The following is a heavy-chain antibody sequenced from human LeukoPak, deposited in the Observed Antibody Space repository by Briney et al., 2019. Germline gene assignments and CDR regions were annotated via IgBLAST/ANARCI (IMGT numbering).Heavy chain of an antibody. D-gene: IGHD7-27*01. Sequence: PSETLSLTCTVSGGSISSSSYYWGWIRQPPGKGLEWIGSIYYSGSTYCNPSLKSRVTISVDTSKNQFSLKLSSVTAADTAVYYCASQLGALSYFDYWGQGTLVTVSS. V-gene: IGHV4-39*07. CDR2: IYYSGST. CDR3: ASQLGALSYFDY. J-gene: IGHJ4*02. CDR1: GGSISSSSYY.